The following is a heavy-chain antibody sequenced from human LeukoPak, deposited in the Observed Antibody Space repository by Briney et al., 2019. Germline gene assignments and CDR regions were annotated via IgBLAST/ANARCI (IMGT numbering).Heavy chain of an antibody. Sequence: GASLRLSCAASGFTFSSYATSWVRQAPGKGLEWVSAISGSGGSTYYADSVKGRFTISRDNSKNTLYLQMNSLRAEDTAVYYCAKLSTYYYDSSGYCFDYWGQGTLVTVSS. V-gene: IGHV3-23*01. CDR3: AKLSTYYYDSSGYCFDY. CDR2: ISGSGGST. J-gene: IGHJ4*02. D-gene: IGHD3-22*01. CDR1: GFTFSSYA.